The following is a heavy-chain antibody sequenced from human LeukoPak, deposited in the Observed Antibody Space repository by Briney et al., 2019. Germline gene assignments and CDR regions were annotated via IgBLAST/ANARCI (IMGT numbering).Heavy chain of an antibody. J-gene: IGHJ4*02. CDR2: ISGSGGST. CDR3: AKDRVVESDFDY. V-gene: IGHV3-23*01. Sequence: SGGSLRLSCAASAFTFTNSAMHWVRQAPGQWLEWVSAISGSGGSTYYADSVKGRFTISRDNSKNTLYLQMNSLRAEDTAVYYCAKDRVVESDFDYWGQGTLVTVSS. D-gene: IGHD2-15*01. CDR1: AFTFTNSA.